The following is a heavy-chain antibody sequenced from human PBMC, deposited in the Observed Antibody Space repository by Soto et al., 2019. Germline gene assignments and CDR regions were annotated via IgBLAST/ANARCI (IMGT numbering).Heavy chain of an antibody. V-gene: IGHV3-30-3*01. D-gene: IGHD3-9*01. CDR3: AMDDLDRLDPSLDD. CDR1: GFTFSSYA. Sequence: QVQLVESGGGVVQPGRSLRLSCAASGFTFSSYAMHWVRQAPGKGLEWVAVISYDGSNKYYADSVKGRFTISRDNSKNTLYLQRNSLRAEDTAVYYCAMDDLDRLDPSLDDWGQGTLFTVSS. J-gene: IGHJ4*02. CDR2: ISYDGSNK.